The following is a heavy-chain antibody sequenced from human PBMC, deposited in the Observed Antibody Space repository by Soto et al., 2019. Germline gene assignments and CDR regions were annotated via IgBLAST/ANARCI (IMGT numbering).Heavy chain of an antibody. CDR2: ISKDGSVI. D-gene: IGHD3-10*01. CDR3: VRSRSGAVPDSFAY. Sequence: QVQLVESGGGVVPPGRSLRLSCAAYGYMFRRDAMHWVRQAPGKGLEWVAVISKDGSVIYYADSVKGRFTISRDKSKNMVYLQLNSLRDEDTAVFYCVRSRSGAVPDSFAYWGQGTLVTFDS. CDR1: GYMFRRDA. J-gene: IGHJ4*02. V-gene: IGHV3-30*04.